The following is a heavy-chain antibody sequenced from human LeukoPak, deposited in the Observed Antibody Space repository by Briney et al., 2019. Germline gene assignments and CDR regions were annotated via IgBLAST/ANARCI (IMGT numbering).Heavy chain of an antibody. CDR1: GFTFSSYG. CDR3: AKDDNYYDSSGYSLGDY. CDR2: IWYDGSNK. V-gene: IGHV3-33*06. D-gene: IGHD3-22*01. J-gene: IGHJ4*02. Sequence: GGSLRLSCAASGFTFSSYGMHWVRQAPGKGLEGVAVIWYDGSNKYYADSVKGRFTISRDNSKNTLYLQMNSLRAEDTAVYYCAKDDNYYDSSGYSLGDYWGQGTLVTVSS.